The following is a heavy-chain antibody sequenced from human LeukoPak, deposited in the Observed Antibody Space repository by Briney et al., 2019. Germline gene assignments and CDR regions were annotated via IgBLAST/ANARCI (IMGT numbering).Heavy chain of an antibody. V-gene: IGHV1-8*01. D-gene: IGHD7-27*01. CDR1: GYSFTSYD. CDR3: ARTPPNWGADY. Sequence: ASMKVSCKASGYSFTSYDINWVRQAPGQGPEWMGWMSPRSGSTGCAQKFQGRVAMTSDTSISTAYMELSRLTSDDTAVYYCARTPPNWGADYWGQGTLVTVSS. J-gene: IGHJ4*02. CDR2: MSPRSGST.